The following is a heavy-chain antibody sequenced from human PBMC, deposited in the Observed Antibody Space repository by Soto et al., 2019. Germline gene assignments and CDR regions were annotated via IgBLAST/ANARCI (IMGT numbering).Heavy chain of an antibody. J-gene: IGHJ4*02. V-gene: IGHV3-23*01. Sequence: EVQLLESGGGLVQPGGSLRLSCAASGFTFSSYAMSWVRQAPGKGLEWVSVMSGSGGSRYYADSVKVRFTISRDNSKDTLYLQMNSLRAEDTAVYYCSRRSSGWYFDYWGQGTLVTVSS. CDR2: MSGSGGSR. CDR3: SRRSSGWYFDY. CDR1: GFTFSSYA. D-gene: IGHD6-19*01.